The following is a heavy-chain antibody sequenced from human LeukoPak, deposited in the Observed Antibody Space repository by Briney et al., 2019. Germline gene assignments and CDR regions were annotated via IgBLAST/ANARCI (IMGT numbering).Heavy chain of an antibody. CDR1: GFTFSDYY. Sequence: PGGSLRLSCTASGFTFSDYYFNWFRQAPGKGLEWVSRIGRDGTYTRSADSVKGRFTISRDNAKNSLYLQMNSLRAEDTAVYYCAELGITMIGGVWGKGTTVTISS. CDR2: IGRDGT. J-gene: IGHJ6*04. CDR3: AELGITMIGGV. V-gene: IGHV3-69-1*02. D-gene: IGHD3-10*02.